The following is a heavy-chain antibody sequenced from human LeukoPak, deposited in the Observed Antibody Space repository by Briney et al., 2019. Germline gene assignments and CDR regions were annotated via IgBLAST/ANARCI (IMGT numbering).Heavy chain of an antibody. Sequence: PSETLSLTCTVSAYSISSDYYWGWIRQPPGKGLEWIGYIYHSGSTYYNPSLKSRVTISVDTSKNHFSLKLSSVTAADTAVYYCASYSLYDSSGYYSVDWGQGTLVTVSS. D-gene: IGHD3-22*01. CDR2: IYHSGST. CDR1: AYSISSDYY. J-gene: IGHJ4*02. CDR3: ASYSLYDSSGYYSVD. V-gene: IGHV4-38-2*02.